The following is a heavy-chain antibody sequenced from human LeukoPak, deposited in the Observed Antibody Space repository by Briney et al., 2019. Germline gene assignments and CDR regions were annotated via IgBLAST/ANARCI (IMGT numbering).Heavy chain of an antibody. D-gene: IGHD2-15*01. J-gene: IGHJ4*02. CDR1: GFTFSLYW. V-gene: IGHV3-7*01. CDR3: AKVSCSGGSCYFDY. CDR2: IKEDGSEK. Sequence: GGSLRLSCAASGFTFSLYWMAWVRQAPGKGLEWVANIKEDGSEKYYVDSVKGRFTISRDNSKNTLYLQMNSLRAEDTAVYYCAKVSCSGGSCYFDYWGQGTLVTVSS.